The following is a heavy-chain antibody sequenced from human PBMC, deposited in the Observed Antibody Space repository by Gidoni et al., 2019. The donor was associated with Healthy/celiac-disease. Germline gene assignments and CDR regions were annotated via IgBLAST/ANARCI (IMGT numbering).Heavy chain of an antibody. J-gene: IGHJ3*02. CDR3: ARTDYGDYPNDAFDI. CDR2: ISAYNGNT. V-gene: IGHV1-18*01. Sequence: QVQLVQSGAEVKKPGASVKVSCQASGSTFPRYGISWVRQAPGQGLEWMGWISAYNGNTNYAQKLQGRGTMTTDTSTSTAYMELRSLRSDDTAVYYCARTDYGDYPNDAFDIWGQGTMVTVSS. CDR1: GSTFPRYG. D-gene: IGHD4-17*01.